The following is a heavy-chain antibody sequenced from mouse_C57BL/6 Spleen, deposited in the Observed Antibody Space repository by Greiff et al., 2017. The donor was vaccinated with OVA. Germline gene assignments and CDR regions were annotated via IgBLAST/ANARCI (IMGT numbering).Heavy chain of an antibody. J-gene: IGHJ2*01. V-gene: IGHV1-42*01. D-gene: IGHD1-1*01. Sequence: EVQLQQSGPELVKPGASVKISCKASGYSFTGYYMNWVKQSPEKSLEWIGEINPSTGGTTYNQKFKAKATLTVDKSSSTAYMQLKSLTSEDSAVYYCAIYSVVATGYFDYWGQGTTLTVSA. CDR2: INPSTGGT. CDR3: AIYSVVATGYFDY. CDR1: GYSFTGYY.